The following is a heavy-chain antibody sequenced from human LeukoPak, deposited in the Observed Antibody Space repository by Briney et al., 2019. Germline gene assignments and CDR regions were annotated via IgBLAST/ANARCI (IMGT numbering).Heavy chain of an antibody. Sequence: GGSLRLSCAASGFTFNSYAMNWVRQAPGKGLEWVSSISGTSNYIYYADSVKGRFTISRDNAKNSLYLHMNSLRAEDTAVYYCARGGATVTTLIDYWGQGTLVTVSS. D-gene: IGHD4-17*01. CDR2: ISGTSNYI. J-gene: IGHJ4*02. CDR1: GFTFNSYA. V-gene: IGHV3-21*01. CDR3: ARGGATVTTLIDY.